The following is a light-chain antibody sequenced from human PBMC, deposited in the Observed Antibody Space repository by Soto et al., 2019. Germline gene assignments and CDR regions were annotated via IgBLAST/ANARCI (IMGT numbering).Light chain of an antibody. J-gene: IGKJ1*01. Sequence: EIVLTQSPGTLSLSPGERATLSCRASQRVGSNYLAWYQQKPGQPPRLLIQAASRRATGIPDRFSGSGSGADFTLTISRLEPEDFAVYYCQQYGSSRWTFGQGTKVEIK. CDR2: AAS. V-gene: IGKV3-20*01. CDR3: QQYGSSRWT. CDR1: QRVGSNY.